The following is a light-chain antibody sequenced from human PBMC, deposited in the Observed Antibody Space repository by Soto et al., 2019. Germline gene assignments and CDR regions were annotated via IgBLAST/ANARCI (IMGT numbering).Light chain of an antibody. J-gene: IGKJ3*01. CDR3: QQRFTWPPFT. CDR1: ESVNDY. Sequence: EVVLTQSPATLSLSPGERATLFCRANESVNDYLAWYQQRPGQAPRLLIFDASNRAPGIPARVSASGSRRDFTLTISILEPEDFAVYYCQQRFTWPPFTFGPGTKVDF. V-gene: IGKV3-11*02. CDR2: DAS.